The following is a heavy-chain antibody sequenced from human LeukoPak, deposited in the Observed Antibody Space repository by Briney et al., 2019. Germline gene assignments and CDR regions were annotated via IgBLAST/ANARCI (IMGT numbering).Heavy chain of an antibody. CDR1: GFTFSTYA. V-gene: IGHV3-30*04. Sequence: GRSLRLSCAASGFTFSTYAMHWVRQAPGKGLEWVAVISYDGSSKYYADSVKGRFTISRDNSKNTLYLQMNSLRAEDTAVYYCSRSRPKFKDFDYWGQGTLVTVSS. CDR3: SRSRPKFKDFDY. CDR2: ISYDGSSK. J-gene: IGHJ4*02.